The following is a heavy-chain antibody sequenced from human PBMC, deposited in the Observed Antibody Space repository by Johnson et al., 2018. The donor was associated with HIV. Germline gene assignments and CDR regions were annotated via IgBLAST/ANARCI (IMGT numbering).Heavy chain of an antibody. CDR1: GFTFRSYP. D-gene: IGHD6-6*01. J-gene: IGHJ3*02. CDR2: IYSGGST. V-gene: IGHV3-NL1*01. CDR3: AKGPNGQLDDAFHI. Sequence: QVQLVESGGGVVHPGRSLRLSCAASGFTFRSYPMNWVRQAPGKGLEWVSVIYSGGSTFYADSVKGRFTISRDNSKNTLYLQMNSLRAEDTAVYYCAKGPNGQLDDAFHIWGQGTMVTVSS.